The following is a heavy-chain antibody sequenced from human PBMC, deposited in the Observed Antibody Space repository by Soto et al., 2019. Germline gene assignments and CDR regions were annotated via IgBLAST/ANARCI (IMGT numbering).Heavy chain of an antibody. Sequence: GGSLRLSCAASGFTFSSYAMSWVRQAPGKGLEWVSAISGSGGSTYYADSVKGRFTISRDNSKNTLYLQMNSLRAEDTAVYYSAKMDPDCSGCSCYFGAFDIWGQGTMVTVSS. V-gene: IGHV3-23*01. CDR1: GFTFSSYA. D-gene: IGHD2-15*01. CDR3: AKMDPDCSGCSCYFGAFDI. J-gene: IGHJ3*02. CDR2: ISGSGGST.